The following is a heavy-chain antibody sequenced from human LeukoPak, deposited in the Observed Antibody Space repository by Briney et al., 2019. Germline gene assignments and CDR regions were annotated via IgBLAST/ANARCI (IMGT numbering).Heavy chain of an antibody. J-gene: IGHJ4*02. CDR2: ISSSSSTI. Sequence: GGSLRLSCAASGFTFCSYSMNWVRQAPGKGLEWVSYISSSSSTIYYADSVKGRFTISRDNAKNSLYLQMNSLRAEDTAVYYCALFDFHWLLDRDYWGQGTLVTVYS. V-gene: IGHV3-48*01. D-gene: IGHD3-9*01. CDR3: ALFDFHWLLDRDY. CDR1: GFTFCSYS.